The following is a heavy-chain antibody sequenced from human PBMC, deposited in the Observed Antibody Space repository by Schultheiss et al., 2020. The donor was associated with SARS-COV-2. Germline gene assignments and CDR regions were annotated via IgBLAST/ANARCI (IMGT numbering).Heavy chain of an antibody. Sequence: GGSLRLSCAASGFTFSSYWMSWVRQAPGKGLELVSAISGSSGSTIYYADSVKGRFTISRDNAKNSLYLQMNSLRAEDTAVYYCARDIVVVPAATSGYMDVWGKGTTVTVSS. CDR1: GFTFSSYW. D-gene: IGHD2-2*01. CDR2: ISGSSGSTI. V-gene: IGHV3-48*04. CDR3: ARDIVVVPAATSGYMDV. J-gene: IGHJ6*03.